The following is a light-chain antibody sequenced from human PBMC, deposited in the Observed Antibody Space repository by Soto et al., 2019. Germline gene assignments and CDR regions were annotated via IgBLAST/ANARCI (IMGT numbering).Light chain of an antibody. CDR2: GAS. CDR3: QHYVSPPIP. J-gene: IGKJ5*01. CDR1: QSVTSNN. Sequence: IVLTQSPGTLSLSPGERATLSCRASQSVTSNNLAWYQQKPGQAPRLLIYGASSRATGIPDRFSGSGSGTDFTLTISRLEPEDFAVYYCQHYVSPPIPFGQGTRLEIK. V-gene: IGKV3-20*01.